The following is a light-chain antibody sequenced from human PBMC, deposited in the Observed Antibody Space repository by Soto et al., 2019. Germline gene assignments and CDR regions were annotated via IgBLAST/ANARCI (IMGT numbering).Light chain of an antibody. Sequence: ETVLTQSTGTLSLSPGERATLSCRASQSVSASQLAWYQQKPGQAPRLLIYGVSTRATDIPDRFSGSGSGTDFTLTISRLEPEDFAVYYCQQFDNSLWTFGQGTKVDIK. J-gene: IGKJ1*01. CDR1: QSVSASQ. CDR3: QQFDNSLWT. CDR2: GVS. V-gene: IGKV3-20*01.